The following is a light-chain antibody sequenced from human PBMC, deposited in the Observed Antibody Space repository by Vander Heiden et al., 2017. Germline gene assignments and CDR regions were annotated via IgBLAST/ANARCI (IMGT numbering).Light chain of an antibody. J-gene: IGKJ2*01. V-gene: IGKV1-5*03. CDR1: QSTSSW. CDR3: QQYNSYSRYT. Sequence: DIQITQSPSTLSASVGDRVTITCRASQSTSSWLAWYQQKPGKAPKLLIYKASSLESGVPSRFSGSGSGTEFTLTISSLQPDDFATYYCQQYNSYSRYTFGQGTKLEIK. CDR2: KAS.